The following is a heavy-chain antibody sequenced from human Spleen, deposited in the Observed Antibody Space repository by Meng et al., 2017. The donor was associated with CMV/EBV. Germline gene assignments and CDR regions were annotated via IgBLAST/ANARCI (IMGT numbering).Heavy chain of an antibody. CDR3: ASRLYSSSWTGFDP. V-gene: IGHV3-21*01. J-gene: IGHJ5*02. D-gene: IGHD2-2*01. CDR1: GLTFSRYC. Sequence: SGLTFSRYCMNWVRQAPGKGLEWVSSISTSGGYAHYADSVKGRFTISRDNAKNSLSLQMNSLRAEDTAVYYCASRLYSSSWTGFDPWGQGTLVTVSS. CDR2: ISTSGGYA.